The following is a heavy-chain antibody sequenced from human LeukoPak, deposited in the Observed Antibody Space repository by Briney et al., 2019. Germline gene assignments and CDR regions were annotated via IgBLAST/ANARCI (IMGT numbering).Heavy chain of an antibody. CDR1: GGSFSGYY. V-gene: IGHV4-34*01. CDR2: INHSGST. D-gene: IGHD2-2*01. CDR3: AAIPFTSDCSSTSCYPLVGYYGMDV. J-gene: IGHJ6*02. Sequence: PSETLSLTCAVYGGSFSGYYWSWIRQPPGKGLEWIGEINHSGSTNYNPSLKSRVTISVDTPKNQFSLKLSSVTAADTAVYYCAAIPFTSDCSSTSCYPLVGYYGMDVWGQGTTVTVSS.